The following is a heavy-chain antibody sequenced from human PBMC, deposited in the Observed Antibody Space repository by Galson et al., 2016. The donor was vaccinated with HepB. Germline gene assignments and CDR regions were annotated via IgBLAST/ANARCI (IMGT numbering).Heavy chain of an antibody. D-gene: IGHD5-12*01. V-gene: IGHV5-10-1*01. CDR1: GYSFTNYW. CDR2: IDPSDSYT. Sequence: QSGAAVKQPGESLRISCIGSGYSFTNYWISCVRQMPGKGLKWMGRIDPSDSYTDYRPSFQGQVTLSPDRSISTAYLQWSSLKASDTAMYYCARHSYSGYDGALDYWGQGTLVTVSS. CDR3: ARHSYSGYDGALDY. J-gene: IGHJ4*02.